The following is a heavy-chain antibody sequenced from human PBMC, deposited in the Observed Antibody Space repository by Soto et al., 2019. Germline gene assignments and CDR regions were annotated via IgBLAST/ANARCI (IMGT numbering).Heavy chain of an antibody. Sequence: GGSLRLSCAASGFTFSSYAMHWVRQAPGKGLEWVAVISYDGSNKYYADSVKGRFTISRDNSKNTLYLQMNSLRAEDTAVYYCARALAEMATIPAFDYWGQGTLVTVSS. CDR2: ISYDGSNK. CDR1: GFTFSSYA. D-gene: IGHD5-12*01. J-gene: IGHJ4*02. V-gene: IGHV3-30-3*01. CDR3: ARALAEMATIPAFDY.